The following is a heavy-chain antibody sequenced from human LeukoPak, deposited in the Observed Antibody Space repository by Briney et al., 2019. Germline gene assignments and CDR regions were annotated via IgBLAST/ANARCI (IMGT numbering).Heavy chain of an antibody. CDR2: ISDDGSKK. CDR1: GFXFSSYS. Sequence: GRSLRLSCAASGFXFSSYSMHWVRQAPGKGLEWVAVISDDGSKKSYADSVKGRFTVSRDNSKNTLYLQMNSPRVEDTAVYYCAREGGYCSSTTCYFDSWGQGTLVTVSS. D-gene: IGHD2-2*01. V-gene: IGHV3-30-3*01. J-gene: IGHJ4*02. CDR3: AREGGYCSSTTCYFDS.